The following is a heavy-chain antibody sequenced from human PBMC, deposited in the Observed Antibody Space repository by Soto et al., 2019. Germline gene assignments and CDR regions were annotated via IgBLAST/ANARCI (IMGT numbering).Heavy chain of an antibody. V-gene: IGHV4-59*01. Sequence: PSETLSLTCTVSGGSISSYYWSWIRQPPGKGLEWIGYIFYSGSTNYNPSLKSRVIISVDTSKNQFSVRLSSVTAADTAVYYCARAYYDTEGYSLDPWGLGTLVTVSS. J-gene: IGHJ5*01. D-gene: IGHD3-16*01. CDR1: GGSISSYY. CDR2: IFYSGST. CDR3: ARAYYDTEGYSLDP.